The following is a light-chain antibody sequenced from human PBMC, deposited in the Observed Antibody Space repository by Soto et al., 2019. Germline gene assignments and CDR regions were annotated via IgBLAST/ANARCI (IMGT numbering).Light chain of an antibody. CDR3: QSYDSSLSGSSVV. V-gene: IGLV1-40*01. J-gene: IGLJ2*01. CDR2: GNS. CDR1: SSNIGAGYD. Sequence: QSVLTQPPSVSGAPGQRVTISCTGSSSNIGAGYDVHWYQQLPGTAPKLLIYGNSNRPSGVPDRFSGSKSGTSASLAITGLQAEDEAVYYCQSYDSSLSGSSVVFGGGTTVTVL.